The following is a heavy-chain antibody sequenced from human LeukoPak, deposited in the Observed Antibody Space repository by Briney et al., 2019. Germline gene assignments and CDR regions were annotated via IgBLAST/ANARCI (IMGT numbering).Heavy chain of an antibody. J-gene: IGHJ6*02. CDR3: ARAYYDFWSGYYYYYYYGMDV. Sequence: GGSLRRSCAASGFTFSSYWMSWVRQAPGKGLEWVANIKQDGSEKYVDSVKGRFTISRDNAKNSLYLQMNSLRVEDTAVYYCARAYYDFWSGYYYYYYYGMDVWGQGTTVTVSS. CDR2: IKQDGSEK. CDR1: GFTFSSYW. D-gene: IGHD3-3*01. V-gene: IGHV3-7*04.